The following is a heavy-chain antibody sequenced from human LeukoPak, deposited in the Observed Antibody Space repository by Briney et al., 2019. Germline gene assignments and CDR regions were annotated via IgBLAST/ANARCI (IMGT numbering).Heavy chain of an antibody. Sequence: GGSLRLSCAASGFTFSNYGMHWVRQAPGKGLEWVALIWYDGSNKYYADSVKGRFTITRDNSKNTLYLQMNSLRAEDTAVFYCAKDRVFRGAFFDYWGQGTLVTVSS. D-gene: IGHD3-10*01. CDR2: IWYDGSNK. CDR1: GFTFSNYG. CDR3: AKDRVFRGAFFDY. J-gene: IGHJ4*02. V-gene: IGHV3-33*06.